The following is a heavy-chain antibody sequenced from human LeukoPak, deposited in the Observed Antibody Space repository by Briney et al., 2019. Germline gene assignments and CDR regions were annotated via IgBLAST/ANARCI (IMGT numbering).Heavy chain of an antibody. J-gene: IGHJ5*02. CDR3: AGDWEGYCSSTSCPNNWFDP. CDR1: GGTFSSYA. D-gene: IGHD2-2*01. V-gene: IGHV1-69*13. CDR2: VIPIFGTA. Sequence: ASVKVSCKASGGTFSSYAISWVRQAPGQGLEWMGGVIPIFGTANYAQKFQGRVTITADESTSTAYMELSSLRSEDTAVYYCAGDWEGYCSSTSCPNNWFDPWGQGTLVTVSS.